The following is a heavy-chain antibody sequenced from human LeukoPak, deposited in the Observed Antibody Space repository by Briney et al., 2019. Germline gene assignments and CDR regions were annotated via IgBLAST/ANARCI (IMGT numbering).Heavy chain of an antibody. V-gene: IGHV4-34*01. J-gene: IGHJ4*02. CDR1: GGSFSGYY. CDR2: INHSGST. D-gene: IGHD6-6*01. Sequence: QASETLSLTCAVYGGSFSGYYCSWIRQPPGEGLEWIGEINHSGSTNYNPSLKSRVTISVDTPKNQFSLKLSSVIAADTAVYYCARAMNSSSSGRYYFDYWGQGTLVTVSS. CDR3: ARAMNSSSSGRYYFDY.